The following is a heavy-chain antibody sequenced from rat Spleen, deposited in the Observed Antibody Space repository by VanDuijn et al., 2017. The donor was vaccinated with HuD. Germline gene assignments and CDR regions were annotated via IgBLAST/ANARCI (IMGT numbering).Heavy chain of an antibody. J-gene: IGHJ2*01. CDR2: ISYDGSST. CDR3: AKSSSPLYYFEY. V-gene: IGHV5-7*01. CDR1: GFTFSDYY. D-gene: IGHD1-2*01. Sequence: EVQLVESGGGLVQPGRSLKLSCAASGFTFSDYYMAWVRQAPTKGLEWVATISYDGSSTYYRDSVKGRFTISRENAKSTLYLQMDSLRSEDTATYYCAKSSSPLYYFEYWGQGVMVTVSS.